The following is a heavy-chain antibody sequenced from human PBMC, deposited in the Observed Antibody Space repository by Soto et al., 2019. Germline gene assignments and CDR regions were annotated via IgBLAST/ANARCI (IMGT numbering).Heavy chain of an antibody. J-gene: IGHJ3*02. CDR1: GFTISSYW. V-gene: IGHV3-74*01. D-gene: IGHD3-16*01. CDR2: ISPDGRST. Sequence: EVQLVESGGGLVQPGGSLRLSCAASGFTISSYWMLWVRQAPGMGLVWVSRISPDGRSTSYADSMKGRFTTSRDNAKNTLYLQMNSLRAEDTAVYYCAIFEGITPYITLAGAFDTWGQGTIVPVSS. CDR3: AIFEGITPYITLAGAFDT.